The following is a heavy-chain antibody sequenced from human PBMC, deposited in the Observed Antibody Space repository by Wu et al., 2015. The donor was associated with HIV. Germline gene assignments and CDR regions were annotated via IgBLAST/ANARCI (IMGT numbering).Heavy chain of an antibody. CDR1: GGTFSSDA. J-gene: IGHJ3*02. V-gene: IGHV1-69*18. D-gene: IGHD5-12*01. CDR3: ARPYSGYAYDVLDI. CDR2: IIPVFGTT. Sequence: QVQLLQSGAEVKEPGSSVRVSCKASGGTFSSDAVSWVRQAPGQGLEWMGKIIPVFGTTKYAQNFQGRVTISADESTRTVFMELSSLRSDDTAVYYCARPYSGYAYDVLDIWGQGTVVFVSS.